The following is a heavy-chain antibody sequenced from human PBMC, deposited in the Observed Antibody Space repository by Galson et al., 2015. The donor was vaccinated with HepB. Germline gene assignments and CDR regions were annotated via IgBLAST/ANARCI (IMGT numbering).Heavy chain of an antibody. D-gene: IGHD5/OR15-5a*01. CDR3: TRQGMMVYRGYYYGMDV. Sequence: SLRLSCAASGFTLSGSAMHWVRQASGKGLEWVGRIRSKANSYATAYAASVKGRFTISRDDSKNTAYLQMNSLKTEDTAVYYCTRQGMMVYRGYYYGMDVWGQGTTVTVSS. CDR2: IRSKANSYAT. CDR1: GFTLSGSA. J-gene: IGHJ6*02. V-gene: IGHV3-73*01.